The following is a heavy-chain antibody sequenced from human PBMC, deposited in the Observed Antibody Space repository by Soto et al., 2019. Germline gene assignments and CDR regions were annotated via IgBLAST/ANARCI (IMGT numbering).Heavy chain of an antibody. CDR3: IREAREYYGCPHGYCDL. CDR1: GFTFRSSG. D-gene: IGHD3-16*01. Sequence: QVQLAESGGAVVQPGRSLRLSCVASGFTFRSSGMHWVRQAPGKGLEWVAVIAYDGSEKYYTDSVKGRFTISRENSNNTLFLQRNKLRAEDTAVYFCIREAREYYGCPHGYCDLWGRGTLVTFSS. CDR2: IAYDGSEK. V-gene: IGHV3-30*19. J-gene: IGHJ2*01.